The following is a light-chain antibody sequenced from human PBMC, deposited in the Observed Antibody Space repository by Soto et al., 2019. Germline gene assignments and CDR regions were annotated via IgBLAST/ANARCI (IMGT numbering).Light chain of an antibody. CDR2: GAS. Sequence: EIVLTQSPGTMSLSPGERATLSCRASQSVSSSYLAWYQQKPGQAPRLLIYGASSRATGIPDRFSGSGSGTDFTLTITRLEPEDFAVYYCQQYGGSSLYIFGQGTKLEIK. CDR1: QSVSSSY. CDR3: QQYGGSSLYI. J-gene: IGKJ2*01. V-gene: IGKV3-20*01.